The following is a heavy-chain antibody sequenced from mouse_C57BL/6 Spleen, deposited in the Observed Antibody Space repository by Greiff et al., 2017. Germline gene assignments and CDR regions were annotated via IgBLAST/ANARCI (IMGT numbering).Heavy chain of an antibody. CDR1: GYAFSSSW. CDR3: ASIYDSNPAWFAY. D-gene: IGHD2-5*01. Sequence: VQLQQSGPELVKPGASVKISCKASGYAFSSSWMNWVKQRPGKGLAWIGRIYPGDGDTNYNGQFKGKATLTADKSSSTAYMQLSSLTSEDSAVYFCASIYDSNPAWFAYGGQGTLVTVSA. J-gene: IGHJ3*01. CDR2: IYPGDGDT. V-gene: IGHV1-82*01.